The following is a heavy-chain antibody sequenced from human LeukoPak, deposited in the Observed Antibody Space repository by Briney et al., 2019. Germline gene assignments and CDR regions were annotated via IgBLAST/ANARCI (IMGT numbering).Heavy chain of an antibody. CDR3: ARARYSSSWYRGSYYYYGMDV. D-gene: IGHD6-13*01. CDR1: GFTFSSYE. J-gene: IGHJ6*02. Sequence: GGSLRLSCAASGFTFSSYEMNWVRQAPGKGLEWGSYISSSGSTIYYADSVKGRFTISRDNAKNSLYLQMNGLRAEDTAVYCCARARYSSSWYRGSYYYYGMDVWGQGTTVSVSS. V-gene: IGHV3-48*03. CDR2: ISSSGSTI.